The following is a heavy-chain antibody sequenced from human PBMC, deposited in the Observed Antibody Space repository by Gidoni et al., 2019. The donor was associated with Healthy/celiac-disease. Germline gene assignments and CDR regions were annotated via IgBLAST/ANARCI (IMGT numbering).Heavy chain of an antibody. J-gene: IGHJ4*02. CDR3: ARGNWNYPYYFDY. CDR1: GGSISSGGYY. D-gene: IGHD1-7*01. V-gene: IGHV4-31*03. Sequence: QVQLQESGPGLVKPSQTLSLPCTVSGGSISSGGYYWSWIRQNPGKGLEWIGYIYYSGSTYYNPSLKSRVTISVDTSKNQFSLKLSSVTAADTAVYYCARGNWNYPYYFDYWGQGTLVTVSS. CDR2: IYYSGST.